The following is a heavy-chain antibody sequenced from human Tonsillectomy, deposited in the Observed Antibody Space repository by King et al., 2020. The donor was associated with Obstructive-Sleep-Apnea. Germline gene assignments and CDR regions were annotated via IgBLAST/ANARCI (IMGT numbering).Heavy chain of an antibody. D-gene: IGHD6-19*01. CDR3: VRGSSSGWTPKIYFDP. Sequence: VQLVESGGGLVKPGGSLRLSCAASGFTFSSYNMIWVRQAPGKGLEWVSSMDSSTSYIYYADSLKGRFTISRDNAKNSLYLQMSSLSAEDTAVYYCVRGSSSGWTPKIYFDPWGQGTLVTVPS. CDR1: GFTFSSYN. J-gene: IGHJ4*02. V-gene: IGHV3-21*01. CDR2: MDSSTSYI.